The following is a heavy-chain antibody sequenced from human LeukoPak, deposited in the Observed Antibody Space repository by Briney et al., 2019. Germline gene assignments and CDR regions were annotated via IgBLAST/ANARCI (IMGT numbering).Heavy chain of an antibody. CDR3: ARTTVRYLDFDP. CDR1: GGSVSSGGYY. D-gene: IGHD3-9*01. J-gene: IGHJ5*02. V-gene: IGHV4-61*08. Sequence: PSETLSLTCTVSGGSVSSGGYYWSWIRQPPGKGLEWIGYIYYSGTTNYSPSLKSRVSISVDTSKNQFALKLSSVTAADTAVYYCARTTVRYLDFDPWGQGTLVTVSS. CDR2: IYYSGTT.